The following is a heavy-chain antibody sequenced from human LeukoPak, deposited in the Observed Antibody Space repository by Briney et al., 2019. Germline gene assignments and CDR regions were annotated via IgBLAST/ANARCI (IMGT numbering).Heavy chain of an antibody. D-gene: IGHD3-22*01. CDR1: GFTFSSYS. V-gene: IGHV3-48*04. CDR2: ISSSSSTI. Sequence: GGSLRLSCAASGFTFSSYSMNWVRQAPGKGLEWVSYISSSSSTIYYADSVKGRFTISRDNAKNSLYLQMNSLRAEDTAVYYCARGDYYDSSGYSAAEYFQHWGQGTLVTVSS. J-gene: IGHJ1*01. CDR3: ARGDYYDSSGYSAAEYFQH.